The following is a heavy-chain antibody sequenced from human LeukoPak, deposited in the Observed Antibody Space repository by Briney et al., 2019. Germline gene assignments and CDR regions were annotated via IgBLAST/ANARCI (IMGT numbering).Heavy chain of an antibody. CDR1: GVSISSSSYY. Sequence: SETLSLTCTVSGVSISSSSYYWGWIRQPPGKGLEGGASIYYSGSIYYNPSLKSRVTISVDTPKNQFSLKLSSVTAADTAVYYCARHSPAMAYVGYWGQGTLVTVSS. J-gene: IGHJ4*02. CDR2: IYYSGSI. V-gene: IGHV4-39*01. D-gene: IGHD5-18*01. CDR3: ARHSPAMAYVGY.